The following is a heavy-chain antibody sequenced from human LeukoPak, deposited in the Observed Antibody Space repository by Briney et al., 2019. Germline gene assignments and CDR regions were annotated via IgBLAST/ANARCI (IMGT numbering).Heavy chain of an antibody. CDR3: AKGGRSDIKYGMDV. D-gene: IGHD3-3*01. J-gene: IGHJ6*02. CDR2: ISGSAGST. V-gene: IGHV3-23*01. Sequence: GGSLRLSCAASGFTFSSYAMNWVRQAPGKGLEGVSGISGSAGSTYYADSVKGRFSISRDNSKNSLYLQMNSLRAEDTAVYYCAKGGRSDIKYGMDVWGQGTTVTVSS. CDR1: GFTFSSYA.